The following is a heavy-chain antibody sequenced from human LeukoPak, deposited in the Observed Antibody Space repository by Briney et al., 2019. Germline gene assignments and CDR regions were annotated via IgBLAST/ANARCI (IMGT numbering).Heavy chain of an antibody. CDR1: GFTVSDYY. CDR2: ISNSGTTV. J-gene: IGHJ6*02. Sequence: GGSLRLSCAASGFTVSDYYMTWLRQAPGKGLEWLSYISNSGTTVFYADSVKGRFTVSSDNAKRSLYLQIESLRDDDTAVYHCALGTINKDYYYGMDVWGQGTTVTVSS. V-gene: IGHV3-11*01. D-gene: IGHD2-8*01. CDR3: ALGTINKDYYYGMDV.